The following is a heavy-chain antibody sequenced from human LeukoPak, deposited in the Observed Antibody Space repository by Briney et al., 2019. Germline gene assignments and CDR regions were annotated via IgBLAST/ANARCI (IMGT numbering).Heavy chain of an antibody. V-gene: IGHV3-7*03. Sequence: GGSLRLSCAASGFMFSSNWMSWVRLAPGKGLEWVANIKEDGTETYYVDSVKGRFTISRDNAKNSLYLQMNSLRVEDTAVYYCAKDLSSGWYWYFDLWGRGTLVTVSS. CDR1: GFMFSSNW. J-gene: IGHJ2*01. D-gene: IGHD6-19*01. CDR3: AKDLSSGWYWYFDL. CDR2: IKEDGTET.